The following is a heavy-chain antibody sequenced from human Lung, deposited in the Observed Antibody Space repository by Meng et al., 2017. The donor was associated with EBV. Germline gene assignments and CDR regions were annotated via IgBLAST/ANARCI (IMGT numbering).Heavy chain of an antibody. CDR2: IIPILGIA. D-gene: IGHD2-2*01. V-gene: IGHV1-69*10. J-gene: IGHJ5*02. CDR1: GGTFSSYA. Sequence: VQLVQDGAEVKKPGSSVKGSCKASGGTFSSYASSWVRQAPGQGLEWMGGIIPILGIANYAQKFQGRVTITADKSTSTAYMELSSLRSEDTAVYYCAREIVVVPAALNWFDPWGQGTLVTVSS. CDR3: AREIVVVPAALNWFDP.